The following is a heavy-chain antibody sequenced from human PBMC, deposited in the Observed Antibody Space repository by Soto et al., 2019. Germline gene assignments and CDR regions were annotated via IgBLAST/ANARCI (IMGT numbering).Heavy chain of an antibody. CDR1: GFTFSSYS. V-gene: IGHV3-21*01. Sequence: PGGSLRLSCAASGFTFSSYSMNWVRQAPGKGLEWVSSISSSSSYIYYADSVKGRFTISRDNAKNSLYLQMNSLRAEDTPVYYCARDLDYDSSGPYYYGMDVWGQGTTVTVSS. D-gene: IGHD3-22*01. CDR3: ARDLDYDSSGPYYYGMDV. J-gene: IGHJ6*02. CDR2: ISSSSSYI.